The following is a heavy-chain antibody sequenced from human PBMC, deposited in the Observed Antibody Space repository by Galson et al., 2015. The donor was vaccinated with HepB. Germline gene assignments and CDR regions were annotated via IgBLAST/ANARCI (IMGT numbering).Heavy chain of an antibody. D-gene: IGHD3-3*01. CDR1: GYTFTSYG. V-gene: IGHV1-18*01. CDR2: ISAYNGNT. CDR3: ARRPITIFGVVGDAFDI. Sequence: SVKVSCKASGYTFTSYGISWVRQAPGQGLEWMGWISAYNGNTNYAQKLQGRVTMTTDTSTSTAYMELRSLRSDDTAVYYCARRPITIFGVVGDAFDIWGQGTKVTVSS. J-gene: IGHJ3*02.